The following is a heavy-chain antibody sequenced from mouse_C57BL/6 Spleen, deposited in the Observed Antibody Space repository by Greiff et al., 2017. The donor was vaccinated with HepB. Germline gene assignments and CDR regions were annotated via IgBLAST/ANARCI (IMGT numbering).Heavy chain of an antibody. V-gene: IGHV2-2*01. J-gene: IGHJ2*01. D-gene: IGHD2-1*01. CDR2: IWSGGST. Sequence: VKLQESGPGLVQPSQSLSITCTVSGFSLTSYGVHWVRQSPGKGLEWLGVIWSGGSTDYNAAFISRLSISKDNSKSQVFFKMNSLQADDTAIYYCARNGDRNYYFDYWGQGTTLTVSS. CDR3: ARNGDRNYYFDY. CDR1: GFSLTSYG.